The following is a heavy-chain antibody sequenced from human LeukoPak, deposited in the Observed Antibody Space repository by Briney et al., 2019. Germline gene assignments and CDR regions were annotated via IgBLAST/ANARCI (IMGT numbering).Heavy chain of an antibody. Sequence: ASVKVSCKASGYTFTSYGISWVRQAPGLGLEWMGWISPYSGNTNYAQKLQGRVTMTTDTSTSTAYMELRSLRSDDTAVYYCARDGTWGRYYYDSTGYDYYFDYWRQGTLVTVSS. CDR3: ARDGTWGRYYYDSTGYDYYFDY. J-gene: IGHJ4*02. V-gene: IGHV1-18*01. CDR2: ISPYSGNT. D-gene: IGHD3-22*01. CDR1: GYTFTSYG.